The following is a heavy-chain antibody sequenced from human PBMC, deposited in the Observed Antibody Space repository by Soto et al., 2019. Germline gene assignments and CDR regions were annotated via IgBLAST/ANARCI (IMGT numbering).Heavy chain of an antibody. CDR3: ATGQYSSAHYSEIDY. CDR1: GFSFSIYD. D-gene: IGHD3-22*01. CDR2: LSSSGGNT. Sequence: GGCLRLSCAADGFSFSIYDTSSVRHARRKGLECVSALSSSGGNTYYADSVKGRFTISRDNSKNTLYLQMNSLRAEDTAVYHCATGQYSSAHYSEIDYWGQGTLVTVSS. J-gene: IGHJ4*02. V-gene: IGHV3-23*01.